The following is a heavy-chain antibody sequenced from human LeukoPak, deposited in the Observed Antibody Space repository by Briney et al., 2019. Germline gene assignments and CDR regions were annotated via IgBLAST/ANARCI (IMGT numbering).Heavy chain of an antibody. CDR3: ARDIAWEPNDAFDI. D-gene: IGHD1-26*01. CDR2: ISAYNGNT. Sequence: ASVKVSCTASGYTFTSYGISWVRQAPGQGLEWMGWISAYNGNTNYAQKLQGRVTMTTDTSTSTAYMELRSLRSNDTAVYYCARDIAWEPNDAFDIWGQGTMVTVSS. CDR1: GYTFTSYG. J-gene: IGHJ3*02. V-gene: IGHV1-18*01.